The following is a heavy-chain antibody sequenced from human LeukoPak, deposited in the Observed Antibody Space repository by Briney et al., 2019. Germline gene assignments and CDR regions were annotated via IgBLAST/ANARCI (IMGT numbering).Heavy chain of an antibody. CDR2: INHSGST. CDR3: ASTGKWIQLWPYYYYGMDV. Sequence: PSETLSLTCAVYGGSFSGYYWSWIRQPPGKGLEWIGEINHSGSTNYNPSLKSRVTISVDTSKNQFSLKLSSVTAADTAVYYCASTGKWIQLWPYYYYGMDVWGQGTTVTVSS. J-gene: IGHJ6*02. D-gene: IGHD5-18*01. V-gene: IGHV4-34*01. CDR1: GGSFSGYY.